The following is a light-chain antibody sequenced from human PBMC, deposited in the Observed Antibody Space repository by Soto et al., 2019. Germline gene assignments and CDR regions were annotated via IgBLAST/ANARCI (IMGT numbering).Light chain of an antibody. CDR3: QHYYSSPRT. Sequence: DIVMTQSPDSLAVSLGERATINCKSSQSVLYSSNNKNYLAWYQQKPGQPPKLLIYWASTRESGVPDRFSGSGSGTDFTLTISSLQAEDEAVYYGQHYYSSPRTFGQGTKVEIK. CDR2: WAS. J-gene: IGKJ1*01. V-gene: IGKV4-1*01. CDR1: QSVLYSSNNKNY.